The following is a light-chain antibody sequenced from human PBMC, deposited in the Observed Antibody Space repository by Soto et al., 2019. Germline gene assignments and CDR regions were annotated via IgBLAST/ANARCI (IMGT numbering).Light chain of an antibody. CDR3: SSYAGSSYF. CDR1: SSDVGGYNY. V-gene: IGLV2-8*01. CDR2: EVT. J-gene: IGLJ1*01. Sequence: QSALTQPPSASGSPGQSVTISCTGTSSDVGGYNYVSWYQQHPGKAPKLMIYEVTKRPSGVPDRFSGSKSGNTASLTVSGLQAEYEADYYCSSYAGSSYFFGTGAKLTFL.